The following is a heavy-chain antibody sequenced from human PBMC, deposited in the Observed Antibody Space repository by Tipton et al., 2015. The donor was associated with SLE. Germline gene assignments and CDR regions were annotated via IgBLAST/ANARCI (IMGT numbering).Heavy chain of an antibody. Sequence: LRLSCTVSGGSITSDYWSWIRQSPGKGLEWIGYIYYAGSNYNPSLKSRVILSVDTSKNLISVRLSSVTAADTAIYYCARDRTGYGMDVWGQGTTVIVSS. D-gene: IGHD1-14*01. V-gene: IGHV4-59*01. J-gene: IGHJ6*02. CDR2: IYYAGS. CDR1: GGSITSDY. CDR3: ARDRTGYGMDV.